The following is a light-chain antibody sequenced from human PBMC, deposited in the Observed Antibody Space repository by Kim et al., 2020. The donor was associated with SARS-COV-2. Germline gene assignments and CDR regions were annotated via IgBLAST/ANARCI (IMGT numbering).Light chain of an antibody. CDR2: GKN. CDR3: NSRDSSGNILV. CDR1: SLRGYY. J-gene: IGLJ2*01. Sequence: ALGQTVRITCQGDSLRGYYASRYQQKPGQAPVLVIYGKNSRPSGIPGRFSGSSSGNSASLTITGAQAEDEADYYCNSRDSSGNILVFGGGTQLTVL. V-gene: IGLV3-19*01.